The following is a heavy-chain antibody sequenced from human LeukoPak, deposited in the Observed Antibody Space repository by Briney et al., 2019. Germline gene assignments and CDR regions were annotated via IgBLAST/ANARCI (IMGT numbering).Heavy chain of an antibody. Sequence: TGGSLRLSCVASGFPFRSYSMNWVRQASGKGLEWVSFISGSSSTIDYADSVKGRFTISRDNGKNSLFLHMNSLRAEDTAVYYCARKNTTSSEDYWGQGTLVTVSS. J-gene: IGHJ4*02. CDR2: ISGSSSTI. CDR1: GFPFRSYS. CDR3: ARKNTTSSEDY. V-gene: IGHV3-48*01. D-gene: IGHD6-6*01.